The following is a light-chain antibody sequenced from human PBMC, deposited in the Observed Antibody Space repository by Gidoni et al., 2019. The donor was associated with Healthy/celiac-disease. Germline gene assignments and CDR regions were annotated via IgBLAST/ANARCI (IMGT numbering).Light chain of an antibody. CDR2: DAS. CDR1: QDISNY. J-gene: IGKJ2*01. Sequence: DIQMTQSPSSLSASVGDRVTITCQASQDISNYLNWYQQKPGKAPKLLIYDASNLETGVPSRVSGSGSGTDFTFTISSLQPEDIATYYCQQYDNLPRTLGQGTKLEIK. CDR3: QQYDNLPRT. V-gene: IGKV1-33*01.